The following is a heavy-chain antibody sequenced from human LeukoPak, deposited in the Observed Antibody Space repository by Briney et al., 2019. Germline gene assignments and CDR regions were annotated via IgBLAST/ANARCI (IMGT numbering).Heavy chain of an antibody. CDR1: GYIFTSYG. V-gene: IGHV1-18*01. D-gene: IGHD6-6*01. CDR3: ARCGVGSSLGDS. Sequence: ASVKVSCKASGYIFTSYGISWVRQAPGQGLEWMGSISAYNGNTNYAQNLQDRVTMTTDTSTTTAYMDLRSLRSDDTAAYFCARCGVGSSLGDSWGQGTLVTVSS. J-gene: IGHJ4*02. CDR2: ISAYNGNT.